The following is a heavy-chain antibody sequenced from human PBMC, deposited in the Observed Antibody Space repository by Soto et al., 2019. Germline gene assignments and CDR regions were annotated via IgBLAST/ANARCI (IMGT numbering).Heavy chain of an antibody. V-gene: IGHV3-15*01. CDR3: IGGWYYY. CDR2: IKSKTDGGTT. J-gene: IGHJ4*02. Sequence: PWGSLRLCCAASGFTFSNGMMTGVRKAPGKGLEWVGRIKSKTDGGTTDYAAPVKGRFTISRDESKNTLYLQMNSLKNEDTAVYYCIGGWYYYWSQGTLVTVSS. CDR1: GFTFSNGM. D-gene: IGHD6-19*01.